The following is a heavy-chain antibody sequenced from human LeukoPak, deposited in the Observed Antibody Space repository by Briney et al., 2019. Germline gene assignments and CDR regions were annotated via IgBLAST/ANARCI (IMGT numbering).Heavy chain of an antibody. J-gene: IGHJ5*02. CDR3: AREASASTSGSYTLNWFDP. D-gene: IGHD1-26*01. CDR1: GGSISSSSYY. V-gene: IGHV4-39*07. Sequence: SETLSLTCTVSGGSISSSSYYWGWIRQPPGKGLEWIGSIYYSGSTYYNPSLKSRVTISVDTSKNQFSLKLSSVTAADTAVYYCAREASASTSGSYTLNWFDPWGQGTLVTVSS. CDR2: IYYSGST.